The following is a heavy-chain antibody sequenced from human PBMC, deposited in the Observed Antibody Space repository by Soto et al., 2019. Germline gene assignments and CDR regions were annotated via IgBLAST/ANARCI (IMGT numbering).Heavy chain of an antibody. Sequence: QVQLMQSGGEVKKPGASVKVSCKASGYTFTDFGFNWVRQAPGQGLEWMGWISTYSGSTNYAQNLQGRVTMTTDTYTSTAYMELRSLRSDDTAVYYCARQSTLMDFDPCGQGTLLIVSS. CDR3: ARQSTLMDFDP. J-gene: IGHJ5*02. V-gene: IGHV1-18*04. CDR2: ISTYSGST. D-gene: IGHD2-15*01. CDR1: GYTFTDFG.